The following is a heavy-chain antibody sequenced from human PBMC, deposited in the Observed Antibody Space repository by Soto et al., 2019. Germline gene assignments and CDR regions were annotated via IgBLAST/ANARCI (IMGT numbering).Heavy chain of an antibody. V-gene: IGHV1-69*08. D-gene: IGHD4-17*01. CDR3: AREVSDMITVTTEDY. J-gene: IGHJ4*02. CDR1: GGTFSSYT. CDR2: IIPILGIA. Sequence: QVQLVQSGAEVKKPGSSVKVSCKASGGTFSSYTISWVRQAPGQGLEWMGRIIPILGIANYAQKFQGRVTITADKSTSTAYMELSSLRSEDTAVYYCAREVSDMITVTTEDYWGQGTLVTVSS.